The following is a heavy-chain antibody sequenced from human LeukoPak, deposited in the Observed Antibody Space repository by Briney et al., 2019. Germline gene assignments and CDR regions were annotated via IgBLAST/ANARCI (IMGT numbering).Heavy chain of an antibody. CDR2: IKQDGSET. CDR1: GFTFSSYW. J-gene: IGHJ4*02. D-gene: IGHD3-16*01. CDR3: ARPRDTSYFDY. V-gene: IGHV3-7*01. Sequence: PGGSLRLSCAASGFTFSSYWMSWVRQAPGKRPQWVANIKQDGSETYYVDSVKGRFTISRDNAKNSLYLQMNSLRAEDTAVYYCARPRDTSYFDYWGQGTLVTVSS.